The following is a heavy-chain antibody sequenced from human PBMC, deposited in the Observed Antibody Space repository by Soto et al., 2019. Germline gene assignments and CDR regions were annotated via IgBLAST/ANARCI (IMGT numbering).Heavy chain of an antibody. D-gene: IGHD3-9*01. CDR3: ARDADILTGYYTSGWFDP. Sequence: ASVKVSCKASGYTFTSYGISWVRQAPGQGLEWMGWISAYSSNTNYAQKLQGRLTMTTDTSTSTAYMELRSLRSDDTAVYYCARDADILTGYYTSGWFDPWGQGTLVTVSS. CDR1: GYTFTSYG. V-gene: IGHV1-18*01. J-gene: IGHJ5*02. CDR2: ISAYSSNT.